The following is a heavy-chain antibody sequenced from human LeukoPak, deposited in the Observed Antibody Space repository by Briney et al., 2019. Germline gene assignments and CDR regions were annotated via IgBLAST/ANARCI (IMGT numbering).Heavy chain of an antibody. Sequence: ASVKVSCKASGYTFTGYYMHWVRQAPGQGLEWMGWINPNSGGTNHAQKFQGRVTMTRDTSISTAYMELSRLRSDDTAVYYCARDRGEQQLPPDWFDPGAREPWSPSPQ. V-gene: IGHV1-2*02. D-gene: IGHD6-13*01. CDR2: INPNSGGT. J-gene: IGHJ5*02. CDR3: ARDRGEQQLPPDWFDP. CDR1: GYTFTGYY.